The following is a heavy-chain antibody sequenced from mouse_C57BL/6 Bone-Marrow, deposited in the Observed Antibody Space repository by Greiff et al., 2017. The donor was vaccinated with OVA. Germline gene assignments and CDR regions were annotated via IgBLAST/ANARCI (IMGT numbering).Heavy chain of an antibody. J-gene: IGHJ3*01. Sequence: VQLQQSGPELVKPGASVKISCKASGYSFTGYYMNWVKQSPEKSLEWIGEINPGAGGTTYNQKFKGKATLTVDKSSSTAYMQLKSLTSEDSAVYYCARGGTSPFAYWGQGTLVTVSA. CDR3: ARGGTSPFAY. CDR2: INPGAGGT. D-gene: IGHD4-1*01. V-gene: IGHV1-42*01. CDR1: GYSFTGYY.